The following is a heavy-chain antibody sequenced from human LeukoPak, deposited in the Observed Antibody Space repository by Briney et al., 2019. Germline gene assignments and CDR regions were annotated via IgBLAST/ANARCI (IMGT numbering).Heavy chain of an antibody. CDR1: GYTLTELS. CDR3: ATAPTTDDAFDI. D-gene: IGHD4-17*01. J-gene: IGHJ3*02. V-gene: IGHV1-24*01. Sequence: ASVNVSCKVSGYTLTELSMHWVRQAPGKGLEWMGGFDPEDGETIYAQKFQGRVTMTEDTSTDTAYMELSSLRSEDTAVYYCATAPTTDDAFDIWGQGTMVTVSS. CDR2: FDPEDGET.